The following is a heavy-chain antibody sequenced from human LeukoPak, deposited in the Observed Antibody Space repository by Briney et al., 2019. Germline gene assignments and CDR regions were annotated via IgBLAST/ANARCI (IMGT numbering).Heavy chain of an antibody. J-gene: IGHJ6*03. V-gene: IGHV4-59*01. CDR2: IYYSGST. Sequence: PSETLSLTCTVSGGSISSYYWSWIRQPPGKGLEWIGYIYYSGSTNYNPSLKSRVTISVDTSKNQFSLKLSSVAAADTAVYYCARMDYSNYYSNYYYYMDVWGKGTTVTVSS. CDR3: ARMDYSNYYSNYYYYMDV. CDR1: GGSISSYY. D-gene: IGHD4-11*01.